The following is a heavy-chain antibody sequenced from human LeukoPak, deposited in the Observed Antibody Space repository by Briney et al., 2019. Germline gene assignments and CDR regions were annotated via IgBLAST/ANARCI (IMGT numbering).Heavy chain of an antibody. CDR1: GFTFSSYE. CDR2: ISRRSSTI. D-gene: IGHD3-10*01. CDR3: ARVGITMVRGVIITAPYYYYYMDV. J-gene: IGHJ6*03. V-gene: IGHV3-48*01. Sequence: GGSLRLSCAASGFTFSSYEMNGVGQAPGKGLEGVSYISRRSSTIYYADSVKGRFTISRDNAKNSLYLQMNSLRADDTAVYYCARVGITMVRGVIITAPYYYYYMDVWGKGTTVTVSS.